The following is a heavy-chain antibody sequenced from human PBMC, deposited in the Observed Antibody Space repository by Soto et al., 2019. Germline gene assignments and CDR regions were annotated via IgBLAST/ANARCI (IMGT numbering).Heavy chain of an antibody. J-gene: IGHJ2*01. CDR2: IIPIFGTA. CDR1: GGTFSSYA. Sequence: QVQLVQSGAEVKKPGSSVKVSCKASGGTFSSYAISWVRQAPGQGLEWMGGIIPIFGTANYAQKFQGRVTITADESTSTAYMELSSLRSEDTAAYYCARSTASLIAAAGNYWYFDLWGRGTLVTVSS. V-gene: IGHV1-69*12. D-gene: IGHD6-13*01. CDR3: ARSTASLIAAAGNYWYFDL.